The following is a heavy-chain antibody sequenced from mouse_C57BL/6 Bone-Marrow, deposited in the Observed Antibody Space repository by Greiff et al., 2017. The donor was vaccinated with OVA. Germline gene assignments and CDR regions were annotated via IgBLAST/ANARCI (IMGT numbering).Heavy chain of an antibody. Sequence: EVQLQQSGPELVKPGASVKISCKASGYTFTDYYMNWVKQSHGKSLEWIGDINPNNGGTSYNQKFKGKATLTVAKSSSTAYMELRSLTSEDSAVYYCARGIYYDYDGGDYFDYWGQGTTLTVSS. J-gene: IGHJ2*01. CDR3: ARGIYYDYDGGDYFDY. CDR2: INPNNGGT. D-gene: IGHD2-4*01. CDR1: GYTFTDYY. V-gene: IGHV1-26*01.